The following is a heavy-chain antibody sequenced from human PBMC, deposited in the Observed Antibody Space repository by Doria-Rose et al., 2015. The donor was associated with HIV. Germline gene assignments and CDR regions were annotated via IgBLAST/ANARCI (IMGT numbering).Heavy chain of an antibody. V-gene: IGHV2-26*01. CDR3: ARIKSSRWYHKYYFDF. Sequence: CTVSGVSLSSPGMGVSWIRQPPGKALEWLANIFSDDERSYKTSLKSRLTISRGTSKSQVVLTMTDMGPVDTATYYCARIKSSRWYHKYYFDFWGQGTLVIVSA. CDR1: GVSLSSPGMG. D-gene: IGHD6-13*01. CDR2: IFSDDER. J-gene: IGHJ4*02.